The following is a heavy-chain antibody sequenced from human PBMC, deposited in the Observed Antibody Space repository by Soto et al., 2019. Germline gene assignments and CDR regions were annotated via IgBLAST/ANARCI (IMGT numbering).Heavy chain of an antibody. D-gene: IGHD3-10*01. CDR2: ILYDGSNK. Sequence: QVQLVESGGGVVQPGRSLRLSCAASGFTFSSYGMHWVRQAPGKGLGWVAVILYDGSNKYYADSVKGRITISRDNLKNTLYLQMDSPRAEDTAVYYCAKDLGRGGSGIKNYYYYGIDVWGQGTTVNVSS. CDR3: AKDLGRGGSGIKNYYYYGIDV. CDR1: GFTFSSYG. V-gene: IGHV3-30*18. J-gene: IGHJ6*02.